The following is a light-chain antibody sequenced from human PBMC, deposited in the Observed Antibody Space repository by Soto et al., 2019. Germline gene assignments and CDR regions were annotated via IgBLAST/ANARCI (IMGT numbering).Light chain of an antibody. CDR2: RHD. Sequence: QSVLTQPPSASGTPGQRVSISCSGSISNIGTNYVYWYQQLPGTAPKLLIFRHDQRPSGVPDRFSGSKSGTSASLAISGLRSEDEADYYCSSWDDSLSGPVFGGGTKLTVL. CDR3: SSWDDSLSGPV. J-gene: IGLJ2*01. CDR1: ISNIGTNY. V-gene: IGLV1-47*01.